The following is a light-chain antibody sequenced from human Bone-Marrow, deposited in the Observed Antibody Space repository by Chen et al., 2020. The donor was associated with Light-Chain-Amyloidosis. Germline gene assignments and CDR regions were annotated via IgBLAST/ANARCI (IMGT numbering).Light chain of an antibody. Sequence: SYELTQPPSVSVSPGQTARITCSGDDLPTKYAYWYQQKPGQAPVLVIHRDTERPSGISERVSGYSSGKTATLNISGVQAEDEADYHCQSADSSGTYEVIFGGGTKLTVL. J-gene: IGLJ2*01. CDR3: QSADSSGTYEVI. CDR1: DLPTKY. CDR2: RDT. V-gene: IGLV3-25*03.